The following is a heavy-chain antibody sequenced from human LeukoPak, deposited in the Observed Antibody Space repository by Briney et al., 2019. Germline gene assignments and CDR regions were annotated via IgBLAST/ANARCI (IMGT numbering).Heavy chain of an antibody. Sequence: PGGSLRLSCAASGFTFSSYTLNWVRQAPGKGLEWVSSISSSSSYIYYADSVKGRFTISRDNAKNSLYLQMNSLRAEDTAVYYCARDQGRYCSGGSCSTFDYWGQGTLVTVSS. J-gene: IGHJ4*02. CDR2: ISSSSSYI. D-gene: IGHD2-15*01. CDR3: ARDQGRYCSGGSCSTFDY. CDR1: GFTFSSYT. V-gene: IGHV3-21*01.